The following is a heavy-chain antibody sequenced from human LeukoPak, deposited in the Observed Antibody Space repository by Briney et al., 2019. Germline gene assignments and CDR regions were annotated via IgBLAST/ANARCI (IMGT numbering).Heavy chain of an antibody. J-gene: IGHJ4*02. CDR1: GFTFSSSW. CDR2: IKQDGSEK. V-gene: IGHV3-7*04. D-gene: IGHD6-19*01. CDR3: ARDRSGGYSNGWYGGSFDY. Sequence: PGGSLRLSCAAPGFTFSSSWMSWGRQAPGKGLGWVANIKQDGSEKYYVDSVKGRFTISRDNAKNSLYLQMNSLRAEETAVYYCARDRSGGYSNGWYGGSFDYWGQGTLVTVSS.